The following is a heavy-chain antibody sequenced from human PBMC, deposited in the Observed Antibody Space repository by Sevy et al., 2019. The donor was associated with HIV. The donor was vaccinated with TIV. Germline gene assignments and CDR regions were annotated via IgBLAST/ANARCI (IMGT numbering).Heavy chain of an antibody. CDR1: GFTFNSYA. D-gene: IGHD6-13*01. J-gene: IGHJ4*02. CDR3: AGDMRSSGWYFFES. V-gene: IGHV3-30*04. CDR2: ISYDGSNN. Sequence: GGSLRLSCAASGFTFNSYALHWVRQAPGKGLEWVAVISYDGSNNYCADLVKGRFTISRDNSTNTLYLQMDSLIGEDTDDYYGAGDMRSSGWYFFESWGQGTLVTVSS.